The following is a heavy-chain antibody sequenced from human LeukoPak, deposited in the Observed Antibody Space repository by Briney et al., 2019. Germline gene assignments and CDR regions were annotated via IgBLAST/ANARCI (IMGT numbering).Heavy chain of an antibody. J-gene: IGHJ4*02. CDR3: ARVVSGTWYFDY. CDR2: IYTSGNT. V-gene: IGHV4-4*07. Sequence: SETLALTCTVSGGSISSYYWSWIRQPAGKGLEWIGRIYTSGNTNYNPSLQSRVTMSVGTSKNQSSLKLSSVTAADTAVYYCARVVSGTWYFDYWGQGTLVTVSS. D-gene: IGHD3-3*01. CDR1: GGSISSYY.